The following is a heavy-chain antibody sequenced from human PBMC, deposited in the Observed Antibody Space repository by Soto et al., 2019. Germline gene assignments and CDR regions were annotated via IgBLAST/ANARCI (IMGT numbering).Heavy chain of an antibody. D-gene: IGHD6-19*01. CDR1: GFTFDDYT. J-gene: IGHJ6*02. Sequence: PGGSLRLSCAASGFTFDDYTMHWVRQAPGKGLEWVSLISWDGGSTYYADSVKGRFTISRDNSKNSLYLQMNSLRTEDTALYYCAKDIRAVAVGYYYGMDVWGQGTTVTVSS. CDR3: AKDIRAVAVGYYYGMDV. V-gene: IGHV3-43*01. CDR2: ISWDGGST.